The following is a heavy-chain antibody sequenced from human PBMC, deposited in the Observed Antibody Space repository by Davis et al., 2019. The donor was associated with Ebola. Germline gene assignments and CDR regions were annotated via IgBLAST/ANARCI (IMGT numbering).Heavy chain of an antibody. CDR2: IWYDGSNK. CDR1: GFTFSSYG. CDR3: ARAPRGYSYGYPFPFGMDV. D-gene: IGHD5-18*01. Sequence: GESLKISCAASGFTFSSYGIHWVRQAPGTGLEWVAVIWYDGSNKYYADSVKGRFTISRDNSKNTLYLQMNSLRAEDTDVYYCARAPRGYSYGYPFPFGMDVWGQGTTVTVSS. V-gene: IGHV3-33*01. J-gene: IGHJ6*02.